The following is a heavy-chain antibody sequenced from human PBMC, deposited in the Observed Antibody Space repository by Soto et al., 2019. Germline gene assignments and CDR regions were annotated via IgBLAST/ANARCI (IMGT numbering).Heavy chain of an antibody. CDR2: ISSSSSYI. CDR1: GFTVSSYS. V-gene: IGHV3-21*01. J-gene: IGHJ4*02. D-gene: IGHD1-1*01. CDR3: ARDDRTRLFDY. Sequence: EVQLVESGGGLVKPGGSLRLSCAASGFTVSSYSMNWVRQAPEKGLAWVSYISSSSSYIYYADSVKGRFTISRDNAKNSLYLQMNSLRAEDTAVYYCARDDRTRLFDYCGQGTLVTVSS.